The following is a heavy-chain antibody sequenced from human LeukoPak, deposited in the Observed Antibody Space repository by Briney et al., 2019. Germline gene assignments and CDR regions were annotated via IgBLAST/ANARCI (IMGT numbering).Heavy chain of an antibody. CDR2: MSASSGNT. CDR1: GYTFTNYD. CDR3: ARTPPKGDIDY. D-gene: IGHD2-21*02. V-gene: IGHV1-8*01. Sequence: EASVTVSCTASGYTFTNYDINWVRQATGQGLEWLGWMSASSGNTGYAQKFQGRVSMTRATSISTAYLELSSLTFEDTAVYYCARTPPKGDIDYWGQGTLVTVSS. J-gene: IGHJ4*02.